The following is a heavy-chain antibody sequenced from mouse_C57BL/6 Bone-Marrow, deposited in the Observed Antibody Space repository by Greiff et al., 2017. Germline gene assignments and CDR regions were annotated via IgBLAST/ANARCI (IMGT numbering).Heavy chain of an antibody. Sequence: EVKLMESGGDLVKPGGSLKLSCAASGFTFSSYGMSWVRQTPDKRLEWVATICSGGSYTYYPDSVKGRFTISRDNAKNTLYLQLSSLKSEDTAMYYCARHDDYGEVYAMDYWGQGTSVTVSS. J-gene: IGHJ4*01. V-gene: IGHV5-6*01. CDR1: GFTFSSYG. D-gene: IGHD2-4*01. CDR3: ARHDDYGEVYAMDY. CDR2: ICSGGSYT.